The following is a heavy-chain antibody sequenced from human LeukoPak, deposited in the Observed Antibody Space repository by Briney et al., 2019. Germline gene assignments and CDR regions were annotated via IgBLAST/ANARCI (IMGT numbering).Heavy chain of an antibody. CDR2: INHSGST. Sequence: SETLSLTCAVYGGSFSGYYWSWIRQPPGKGLEWIGEINHSGSTNYNPSLKSRVTISVDTSKNQFSLKLSSVTAADTAVYYCARHLSDSGSYVDYWGQGTLVTVSS. V-gene: IGHV4-34*01. J-gene: IGHJ4*02. D-gene: IGHD1-26*01. CDR3: ARHLSDSGSYVDY. CDR1: GGSFSGYY.